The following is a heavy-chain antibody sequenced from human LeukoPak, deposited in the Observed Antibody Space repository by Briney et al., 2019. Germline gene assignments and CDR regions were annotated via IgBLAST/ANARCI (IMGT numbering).Heavy chain of an antibody. CDR3: ARVSLYNDYKFAY. J-gene: IGHJ4*02. CDR1: GYTFTSYY. Sequence: ASVKVSCKASGYTFTSYYMHWVRQAPGQGLEWMGWVNPNSGGTNFAQKFQGRVTMTRNTSINTAYLELSGLTSDDTAVYYCARVSLYNDYKFAYWGQGTLVPVSS. D-gene: IGHD4-11*01. V-gene: IGHV1-2*02. CDR2: VNPNSGGT.